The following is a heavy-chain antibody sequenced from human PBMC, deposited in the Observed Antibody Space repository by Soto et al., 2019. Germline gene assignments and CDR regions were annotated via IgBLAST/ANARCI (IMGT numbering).Heavy chain of an antibody. J-gene: IGHJ5*02. CDR2: INHTGGT. D-gene: IGHD3-3*01. Sequence: PSETLSLTCAVSGDSVGSSDFDWDWIRQPPGKGREGIGEINHTGGTHYSPSLKSRATMSVDTSKNQFSMRLSSVTAADTAISYCATRITVFGLLIPPFDPWGQGTQVTVSS. CDR3: ATRITVFGLLIPPFDP. V-gene: IGHV4-34*01. CDR1: GDSVGSSDFD.